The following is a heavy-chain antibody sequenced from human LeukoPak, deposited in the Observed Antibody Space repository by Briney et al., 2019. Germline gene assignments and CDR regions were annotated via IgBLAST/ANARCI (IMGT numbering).Heavy chain of an antibody. V-gene: IGHV3-7*01. CDR2: IKQDGSQR. CDR1: GFTFGSYW. Sequence: GGSLRLSCAASGFTFGSYWMSWVRQAPGKGLEWVANIKQDGSQRYYVDSVKGRFTISRDNAKNSLYLQMISLRVEDTGLYYCARDRTVTTFDSWGQGTLVTVSS. J-gene: IGHJ4*02. D-gene: IGHD4-17*01. CDR3: ARDRTVTTFDS.